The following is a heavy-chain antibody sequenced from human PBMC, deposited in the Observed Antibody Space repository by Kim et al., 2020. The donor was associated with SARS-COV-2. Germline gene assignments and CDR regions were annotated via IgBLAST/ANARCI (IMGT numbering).Heavy chain of an antibody. D-gene: IGHD2-21*02. J-gene: IGHJ4*02. V-gene: IGHV3-15*01. CDR1: GFTFSNAW. Sequence: GGSLRLSCAASGFTFSNAWMSWVRQAPGKWLEWVGRIKSKTDGGTTDYAAPVKGRFTISRDDSKNTLYLQMNSLKTEDTAVYYCTSTSPWGWGVVVVTAPFDYWGQGTLVTVSS. CDR3: TSTSPWGWGVVVVTAPFDY. CDR2: IKSKTDGGTT.